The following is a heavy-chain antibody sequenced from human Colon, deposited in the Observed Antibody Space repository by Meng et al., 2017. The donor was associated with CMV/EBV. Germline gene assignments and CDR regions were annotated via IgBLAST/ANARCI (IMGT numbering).Heavy chain of an antibody. CDR2: FNPENGES. CDR3: ASERLGAAAIPLDY. V-gene: IGHV1-24*01. J-gene: IGHJ4*02. D-gene: IGHD6-13*01. CDR1: GYTLTELS. Sequence: ASVKVSCKVSGYTLTELSIHWVRQAPGKGLEWMGGFNPENGESVYAQKFQGRVTMTDDTSTDTAYMELSSLRFEDTAVYYCASERLGAAAIPLDYWGQGTPVTVSS.